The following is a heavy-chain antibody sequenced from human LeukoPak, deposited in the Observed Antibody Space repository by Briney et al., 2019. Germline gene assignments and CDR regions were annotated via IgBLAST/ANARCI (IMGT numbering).Heavy chain of an antibody. J-gene: IGHJ4*02. D-gene: IGHD1-20*01. CDR2: IIPIFGTA. Sequence: ASVKVSCKASGGTFSSYAISWVRQAPGQGLEWMGGIIPIFGTANYAQKFQGRVTITADKSTSTAYMELSSLRSEDTAVYYCARPDDNWNDDYWGQGTLVTVSS. V-gene: IGHV1-69*06. CDR1: GGTFSSYA. CDR3: ARPDDNWNDDY.